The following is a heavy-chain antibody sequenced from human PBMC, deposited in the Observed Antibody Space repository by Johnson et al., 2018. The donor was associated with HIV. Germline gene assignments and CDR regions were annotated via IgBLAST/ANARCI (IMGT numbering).Heavy chain of an antibody. CDR2: IGSTGDT. CDR3: AKETRDSRSAFDI. Sequence: VQLVESGGGLVHPGGSLRLSCAASGFTFSSYDMHWVRQATGKGLEWVSGIGSTGDTYYLGSVKGRFTVSRDISKKTVFLQMNSLRPEDTAVYYCAKETRDSRSAFDIWGQGTMVTVSS. J-gene: IGHJ3*02. D-gene: IGHD3-22*01. CDR1: GFTFSSYD. V-gene: IGHV3-13*04.